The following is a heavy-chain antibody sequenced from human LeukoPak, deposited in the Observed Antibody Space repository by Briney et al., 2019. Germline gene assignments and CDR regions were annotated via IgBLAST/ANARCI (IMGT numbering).Heavy chain of an antibody. Sequence: GGSLRLSCAVSGFTFSSYWMSWVRQAPGKGLEWVANIKQDGSEKYYVDSVKGRFTISRDNAKNSLYLQMNSLRAEDTAVYYCARSNYYDSSGHLTQYFQHWGQGTLVTVSS. CDR1: GFTFSSYW. J-gene: IGHJ1*01. CDR3: ARSNYYDSSGHLTQYFQH. D-gene: IGHD3-22*01. CDR2: IKQDGSEK. V-gene: IGHV3-7*01.